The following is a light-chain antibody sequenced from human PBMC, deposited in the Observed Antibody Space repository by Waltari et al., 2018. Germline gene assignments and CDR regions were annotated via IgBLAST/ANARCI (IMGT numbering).Light chain of an antibody. J-gene: IGKJ4*01. CDR2: WAS. CDR3: QQCYTSPLT. V-gene: IGKV4-1*01. Sequence: EIVMMQPSELSALSMGDRATTNCNGPQSLLYSSSNENYLAWYQHKPGQPPKLLIYWASTRETGVPDRFSGSGSGTDFTLTISSLQAEDVAVYYCQQCYTSPLTFGGGTKVVI. CDR1: QSLLYSSSNENY.